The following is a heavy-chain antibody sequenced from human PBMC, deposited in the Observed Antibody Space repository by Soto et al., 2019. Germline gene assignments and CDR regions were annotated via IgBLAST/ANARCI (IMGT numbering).Heavy chain of an antibody. CDR2: INAGNGNT. CDR1: GYTFTSYA. Sequence: QVQLVQSGAEVKKPGASVKVSCKASGYTFTSYAMHWVRQAPGQRLEWMGWINAGNGNTIYAQKLQGRVTMTTDTSTSTAYMELRSLRSDDTAVYYCARMSVVEELWGQGTLVTVSS. D-gene: IGHD1-26*01. J-gene: IGHJ4*02. V-gene: IGHV1-3*01. CDR3: ARMSVVEEL.